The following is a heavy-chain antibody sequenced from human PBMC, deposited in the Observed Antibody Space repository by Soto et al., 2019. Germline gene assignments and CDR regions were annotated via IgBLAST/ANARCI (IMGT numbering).Heavy chain of an antibody. CDR1: GGSISGTYY. CDR2: IHDSGNN. J-gene: IGHJ4*02. CDR3: AIDRWGYSIYY. D-gene: IGHD5-18*01. Sequence: QVQLQESGPGLVKPSQTLSLTCTVSGGSISGTYYWHWIRQHPGKGLEWIGYIHDSGNNYYNPSLKSRITMSADTSQNQFSLNLSSVTAADTASYYCAIDRWGYSIYYWGQGTLFTVSS. V-gene: IGHV4-31*03.